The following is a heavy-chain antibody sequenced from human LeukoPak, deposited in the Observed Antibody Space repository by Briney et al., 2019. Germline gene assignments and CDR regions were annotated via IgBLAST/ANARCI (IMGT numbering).Heavy chain of an antibody. CDR1: GASISDYY. D-gene: IGHD4-17*01. J-gene: IGHJ5*02. V-gene: IGHV4-4*07. CDR3: ARYDHGDYVGWFDP. Sequence: SETLSLTCTVSGASISDYYWSWIRQPAGKGLQYIGRLYTSGITNYNPSLKSRVTISMDKSKNQFSLKLKSVTAADTAVYYCARYDHGDYVGWFDPWGQGTLVTVSS. CDR2: LYTSGIT.